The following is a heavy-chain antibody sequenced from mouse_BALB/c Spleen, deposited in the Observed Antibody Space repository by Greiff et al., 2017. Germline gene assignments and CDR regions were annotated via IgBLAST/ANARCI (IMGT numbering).Heavy chain of an antibody. CDR3: ARREGNYGLNAMDY. CDR2: ISSGGST. CDR1: GFTFSSYA. V-gene: IGHV5-6-5*01. J-gene: IGHJ4*01. Sequence: EVMLVESGGGLVKPGGSLKLSCAASGFTFSSYAMSWVRQTPEKRLEWVASISSGGSTYYPDSVKGRFTISRDNARNILYLQMSSLRSEDTAMYYCARREGNYGLNAMDYWGQGTSVTVSS. D-gene: IGHD2-1*01.